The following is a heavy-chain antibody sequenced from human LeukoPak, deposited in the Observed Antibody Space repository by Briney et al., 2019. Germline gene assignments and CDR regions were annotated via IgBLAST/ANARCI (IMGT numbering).Heavy chain of an antibody. CDR1: GFTFSSYG. D-gene: IGHD4-17*01. Sequence: GGSLRLSCAASGFTFSSYGMHWVRQAPGKGLEWVSSIRSSSSYRYYADSVKGRFTISRDNAKNLLYLQMNRLRAEDTAVYYCARAPSLDDYGDYARVGYKYYMDVWGRGTTVTISS. J-gene: IGHJ6*03. V-gene: IGHV3-21*06. CDR2: IRSSSSYR. CDR3: ARAPSLDDYGDYARVGYKYYMDV.